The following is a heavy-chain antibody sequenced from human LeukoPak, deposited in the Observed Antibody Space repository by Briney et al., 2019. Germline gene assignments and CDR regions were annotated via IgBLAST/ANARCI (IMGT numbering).Heavy chain of an antibody. CDR1: GFSFSTYA. V-gene: IGHV3-30-3*01. J-gene: IGHJ4*02. CDR3: ARDQGDRLELLYFDY. D-gene: IGHD1-7*01. CDR2: ISYDGSNK. Sequence: GGSLRLSCAASGFSFSTYAMHWVRQAPGKGLEWVAVISYDGSNKYYADSVKGRFTISRDNSKNTLYLQINSLRTEDTAVYYCARDQGDRLELLYFDYWGREPWSPSPQ.